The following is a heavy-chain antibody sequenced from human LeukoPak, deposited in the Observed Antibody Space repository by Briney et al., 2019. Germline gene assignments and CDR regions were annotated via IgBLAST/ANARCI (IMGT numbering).Heavy chain of an antibody. CDR3: ARVTMQHYFDY. CDR2: IYYSGTT. D-gene: IGHD2-2*01. V-gene: IGHV4-30-4*01. Sequence: PSETLSLTCTVSGGSISSGDHYWRWIRQPPGKGLEWIGYIYYSGTTYYIPSVMSRVTIPVDTSKNQFSLKLSSVTAADTAVYYCARVTMQHYFDYWGQGTLVTVSS. J-gene: IGHJ4*02. CDR1: GGSISSGDHY.